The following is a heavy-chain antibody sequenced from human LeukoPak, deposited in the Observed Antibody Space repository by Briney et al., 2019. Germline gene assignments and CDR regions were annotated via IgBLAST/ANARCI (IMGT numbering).Heavy chain of an antibody. CDR3: AASDSSGYYYYYGMDV. Sequence: SETLSLTCAVSGGSISSSNWWSWVRQPPGKGLEWIGEICHSGSTNYNPSLKSRVTISVDKSKNQFSLKLSSVTAADTAVYYCAASDSSGYYYYYGMDVWGQGTTVTVSS. D-gene: IGHD3-22*01. CDR1: GGSISSSNW. J-gene: IGHJ6*02. V-gene: IGHV4-4*02. CDR2: ICHSGST.